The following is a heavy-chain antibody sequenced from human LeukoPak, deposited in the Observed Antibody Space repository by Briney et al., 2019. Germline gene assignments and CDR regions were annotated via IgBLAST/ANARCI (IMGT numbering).Heavy chain of an antibody. CDR2: ISSSSSYI. CDR3: ARDKWFGETDY. J-gene: IGHJ4*02. V-gene: IGHV3-21*06. CDR1: GFTFSSYS. Sequence: GGSLRLSCAVSGFTFSSYSMTWVRQAPGKGLEWVSSISSSSSYIYYADSVKGRFPISRDNAKNSLYLQMNSLRAEDTAVYYCARDKWFGETDYWGQGTLVTVSS. D-gene: IGHD3-10*01.